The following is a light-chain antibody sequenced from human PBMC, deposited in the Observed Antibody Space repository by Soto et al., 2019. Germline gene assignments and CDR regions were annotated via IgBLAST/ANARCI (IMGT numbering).Light chain of an antibody. Sequence: DIHLTQSPSFLSASVGDRVTITCRPSQAVPNNMAWYQQKPGKPPKLLIYEESTLHSGVPSRFSGRKSGTQFTLTIDSLQPEDFATYYCQKHDGVPQFGPGTKVDF. CDR1: QAVPNN. CDR2: EES. J-gene: IGKJ3*01. CDR3: QKHDGVPQ. V-gene: IGKV1-9*01.